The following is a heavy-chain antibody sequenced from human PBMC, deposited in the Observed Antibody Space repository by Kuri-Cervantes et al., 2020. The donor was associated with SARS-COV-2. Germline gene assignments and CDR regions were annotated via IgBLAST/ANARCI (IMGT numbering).Heavy chain of an antibody. J-gene: IGHJ3*02. Sequence: SGPTLVKPTQTLTLTCTFSGFSLSTSGVGVGWIRQPPGKALEWLARIDWDDDKYYSTSLKTRLTISKDTSKDHVVLTMTNMDPVDTATYYCALTYYSGPRAFDIWGQGTVVTVSS. D-gene: IGHD3-10*01. CDR3: ALTYYSGPRAFDI. V-gene: IGHV2-70*12. CDR1: GFSLSTSGVG. CDR2: IDWDDDK.